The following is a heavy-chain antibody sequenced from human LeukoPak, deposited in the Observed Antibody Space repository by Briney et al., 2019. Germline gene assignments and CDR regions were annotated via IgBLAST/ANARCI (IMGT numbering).Heavy chain of an antibody. Sequence: PSETLSLTCTVSGGSISSYYWSWIWQPPGKGLEWIGYIYYSGSTNYNPSLKSRVTISVDTSKNQFSLKLSSVTAADTAVYYCARDTYSSSWYWFDPWGQGTLVTVSS. CDR3: ARDTYSSSWYWFDP. J-gene: IGHJ5*02. V-gene: IGHV4-59*01. CDR1: GGSISSYY. D-gene: IGHD6-13*01. CDR2: IYYSGST.